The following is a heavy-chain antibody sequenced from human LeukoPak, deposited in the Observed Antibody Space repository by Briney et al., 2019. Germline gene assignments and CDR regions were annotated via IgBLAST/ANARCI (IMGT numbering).Heavy chain of an antibody. CDR2: INSDESIT. CDR1: GFTFSSSW. V-gene: IGHV3-74*01. Sequence: PGGSLRLSCAASGFTFSSSWMYWVRQAPGKGLVWVSRINSDESITTYADSVKGRFTISRDNSKNMLYLQMNSLRAEDTAVYYCASALDSLDRSSCLDYWGQGTLVTVS. CDR3: ASALDSLDRSSCLDY. J-gene: IGHJ4*02. D-gene: IGHD6-13*01.